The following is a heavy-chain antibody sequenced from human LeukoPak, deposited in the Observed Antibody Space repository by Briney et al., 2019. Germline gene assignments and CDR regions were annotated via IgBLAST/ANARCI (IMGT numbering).Heavy chain of an antibody. V-gene: IGHV3-23*01. J-gene: IGHJ4*01. CDR2: ISGTGGTT. CDR3: AKDAHSGSYFDY. CDR1: GFTFSSNA. D-gene: IGHD1-26*01. Sequence: PGGSLRLSCAASGFTFSSNAMCRVRQAPGKGLEWVSLISGTGGTTYYADSVKGRPTISRDNSKNTLYLQMNSLRVEDTAVYYCAKDAHSGSYFDYWGQGILVTVSS.